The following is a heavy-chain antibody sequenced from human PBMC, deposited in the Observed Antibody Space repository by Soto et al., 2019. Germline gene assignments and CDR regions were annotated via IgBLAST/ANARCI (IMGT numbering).Heavy chain of an antibody. V-gene: IGHV3-23*01. CDR1: GFTFSSYA. D-gene: IGHD6-19*01. J-gene: IGHJ3*02. CDR2: ISGSGGST. Sequence: EVQLLESGGGLVQPGGSLRLSCAASGFTFSSYAMSWVRQAPGKGLEWVSTISGSGGSTYYADSVKGRFTISRDNSKNTLYLQMNSLRAEDTAVYYCAKVGSGWREAFEIWGQGTMVTVSS. CDR3: AKVGSGWREAFEI.